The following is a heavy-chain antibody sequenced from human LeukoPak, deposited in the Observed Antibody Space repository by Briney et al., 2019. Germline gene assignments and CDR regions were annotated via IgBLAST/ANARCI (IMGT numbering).Heavy chain of an antibody. D-gene: IGHD3-10*01. Sequence: PSETLSVTCTVSGGSISPDYWTWIRQPPGMGLEWIGYIYYTGSTNYNPSLKSRVTMSVDTSKNQISLKLSSVTAADTAVYYCATDPQVGEYFQHWGQGTLVTVSS. CDR3: ATDPQVGEYFQH. CDR2: IYYTGST. CDR1: GGSISPDY. J-gene: IGHJ1*01. V-gene: IGHV4-59*01.